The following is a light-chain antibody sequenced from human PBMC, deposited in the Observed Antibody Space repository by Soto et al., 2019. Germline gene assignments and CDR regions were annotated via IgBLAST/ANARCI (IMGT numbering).Light chain of an antibody. CDR2: DAS. CDR3: QQRSDWPPFT. CDR1: HSVSSY. V-gene: IGKV3-11*01. Sequence: EIVLTQTPAPLSLSPGARATLSCRASHSVSSYLAWYPQKPGKAPRLLLYDASNRATGVPARFSGSGSGTDYTLTTSSLAPEDFSVDYCQQRSDWPPFTFGPGTKVYIK. J-gene: IGKJ3*01.